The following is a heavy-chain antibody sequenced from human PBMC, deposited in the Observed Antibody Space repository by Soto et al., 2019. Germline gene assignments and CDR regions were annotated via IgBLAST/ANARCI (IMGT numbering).Heavy chain of an antibody. V-gene: IGHV1-3*01. CDR2: INAGNGNT. J-gene: IGHJ6*02. CDR1: GYTFTSYA. Sequence: ASVKVSCKASGYTFTSYAMHWVRQAPGQRLEWMGWINAGNGNTKYSQKFQGRVTITRDTSASTAYMELSSLRSEDTAVYYCARRLGDYDFWSGSNQWGMDVWGQGTTVTVSS. CDR3: ARRLGDYDFWSGSNQWGMDV. D-gene: IGHD3-3*01.